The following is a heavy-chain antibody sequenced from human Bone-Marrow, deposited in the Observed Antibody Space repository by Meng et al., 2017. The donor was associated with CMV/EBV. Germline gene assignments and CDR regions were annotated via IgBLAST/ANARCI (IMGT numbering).Heavy chain of an antibody. Sequence: SETLSLTCAVYGGSFSGYYWSWIRQPPGKGLEWIGEINHSGSTNYNPSLKSRVTISVDTSKNQFSLKLSSVTAADTAVYYCARDGLIAARPLDYWGQGTLVTVSS. CDR1: GGSFSGYY. J-gene: IGHJ4*02. CDR3: ARDGLIAARPLDY. D-gene: IGHD6-6*01. CDR2: INHSGST. V-gene: IGHV4-34*01.